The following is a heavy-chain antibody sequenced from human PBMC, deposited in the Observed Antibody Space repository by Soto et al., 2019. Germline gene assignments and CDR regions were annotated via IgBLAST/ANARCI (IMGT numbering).Heavy chain of an antibody. CDR1: GFTFSSYG. Sequence: QVQLVESGGGVVQPGRSLRLSCAASGFTFSSYGMHWVRQAPGKGLEWVAVIWYDGSNKYYADSVKGRFTISRDNSKNTLYLQMNSLRAEDTAGYYCARDDDGASDYWGQGPLVTVSS. J-gene: IGHJ4*02. D-gene: IGHD1-1*01. V-gene: IGHV3-33*01. CDR2: IWYDGSNK. CDR3: ARDDDGASDY.